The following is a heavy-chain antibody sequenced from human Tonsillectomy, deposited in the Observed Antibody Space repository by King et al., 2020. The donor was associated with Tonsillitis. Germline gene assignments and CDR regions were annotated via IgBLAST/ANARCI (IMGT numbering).Heavy chain of an antibody. J-gene: IGHJ4*02. V-gene: IGHV3-9*01. Sequence: VQLVESGGGLVQPGRSLRLSCAASGFTFDDYAMHWVRQAPGKGLEWVSGISWNSGSIGYADSVKGRFTISRDNVKNSLYLQMNSLRAEDTALYYCAKISEELLLGYFDYWGQGTLVTVSS. CDR1: GFTFDDYA. CDR2: ISWNSGSI. D-gene: IGHD1-26*01. CDR3: AKISEELLLGYFDY.